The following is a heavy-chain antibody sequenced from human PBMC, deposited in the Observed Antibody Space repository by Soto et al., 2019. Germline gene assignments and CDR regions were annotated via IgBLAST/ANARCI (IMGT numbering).Heavy chain of an antibody. CDR2: IDPSDSYT. D-gene: IGHD5-12*01. CDR3: ARPRGYSGYDFDSYWFAP. Sequence: PGESLKISCKGSGYSFTSYWISWVRQMPGKGLEWMGRIDPSDSYTNYSPSFQGHVTISADKSISTAYLQWSSLKASDTAMYYCARPRGYSGYDFDSYWFAPWGQGTLVTVSS. J-gene: IGHJ5*02. V-gene: IGHV5-10-1*01. CDR1: GYSFTSYW.